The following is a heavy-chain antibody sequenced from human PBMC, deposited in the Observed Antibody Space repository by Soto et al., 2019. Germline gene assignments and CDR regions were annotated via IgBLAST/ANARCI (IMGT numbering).Heavy chain of an antibody. CDR2: VNPNNGDT. Sequence: QVQLVQSGAELKKPGASVKVSCKASGYTFSNYDMNWVRQAPAQGPEWIGWVNPNNGDTGYAQKFQGRVTLTTDISTTTAYMELTSLRSEDTAIYYCAKVSRKGSAIDFDYWGQGTLITVSS. D-gene: IGHD3-10*01. V-gene: IGHV1-8*01. J-gene: IGHJ4*02. CDR1: GYTFSNYD. CDR3: AKVSRKGSAIDFDY.